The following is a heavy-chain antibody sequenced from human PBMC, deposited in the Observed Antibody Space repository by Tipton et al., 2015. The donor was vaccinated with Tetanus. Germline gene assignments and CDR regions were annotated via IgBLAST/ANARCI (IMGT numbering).Heavy chain of an antibody. CDR1: GASISDKKYY. Sequence: TLSLTCTVSGASISDKKYYWSWIRQAPGKGLEWIASIYFEGSTYYSPSLRSRLTIDVDTSQNLFSLRLASVTAADTAVYYCARHLYGYWFDPWGQGAPVTVSS. D-gene: IGHD2/OR15-2a*01. V-gene: IGHV4-39*02. CDR2: IYFEGST. CDR3: ARHLYGYWFDP. J-gene: IGHJ5*02.